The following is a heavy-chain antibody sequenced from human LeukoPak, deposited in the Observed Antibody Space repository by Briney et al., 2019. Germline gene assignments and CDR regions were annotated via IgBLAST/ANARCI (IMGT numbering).Heavy chain of an antibody. D-gene: IGHD3-22*01. CDR3: AGLGASGNGYLSWFDP. Sequence: PSETLSLTCTVSGVSISTYYWSWIRQPPGKGLEWIGYINYSGNSKYNPSLKSRVTISVDTSKNQFSLKLSSVTAADAAVYYCAGLGASGNGYLSWFDPWGQGTLVTVSS. CDR2: INYSGNS. J-gene: IGHJ5*02. V-gene: IGHV4-59*01. CDR1: GVSISTYY.